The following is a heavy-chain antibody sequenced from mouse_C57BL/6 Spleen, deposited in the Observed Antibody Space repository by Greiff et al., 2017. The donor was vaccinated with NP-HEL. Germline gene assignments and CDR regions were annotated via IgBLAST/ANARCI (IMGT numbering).Heavy chain of an antibody. J-gene: IGHJ2*01. CDR3: ARSEFYFDY. Sequence: VQLHQPGAELVRPGSSVKLSCKASGYTFTSYWMDWVKQRPGQGLEWIGNIYPSDSETHYNQKFKDKATLTVDKSSSTAYMQLSSLTSEDSAVYYCARSEFYFDYWGQGTTLTVSS. V-gene: IGHV1-61*01. CDR1: GYTFTSYW. CDR2: IYPSDSET.